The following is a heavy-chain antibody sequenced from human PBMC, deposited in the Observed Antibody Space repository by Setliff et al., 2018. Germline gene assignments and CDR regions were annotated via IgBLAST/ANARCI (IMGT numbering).Heavy chain of an antibody. V-gene: IGHV3-48*03. Sequence: GGSLRLSCVASGFTFSNYEFNWVRQAPGKGLEWISYISNGGGAVKYADSVKGRFTISRDNAKSSLYLQMNSLRAEGTAVYYCARDQGSYGYRAFDSWGQGALVTVSS. CDR3: ARDQGSYGYRAFDS. CDR1: GFTFSNYE. CDR2: ISNGGGAV. D-gene: IGHD3-16*01. J-gene: IGHJ4*02.